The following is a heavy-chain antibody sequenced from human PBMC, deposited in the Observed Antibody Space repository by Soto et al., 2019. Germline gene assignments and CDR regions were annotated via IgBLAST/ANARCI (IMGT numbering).Heavy chain of an antibody. Sequence: GWFLRLPCSAAGCTFIDYAVHWVRQTSEKRLEYISIIDSNGQITDYAESVKGRFAISRDNSKNTLYLQMTSLRTDDTAVYYCVKDRLRHCTSTNCYLLDYWGQGTPVTVSS. J-gene: IGHJ4*02. CDR3: VKDRLRHCTSTNCYLLDY. CDR1: GCTFIDYA. CDR2: IDSNGQIT. V-gene: IGHV3-64D*06. D-gene: IGHD2-2*01.